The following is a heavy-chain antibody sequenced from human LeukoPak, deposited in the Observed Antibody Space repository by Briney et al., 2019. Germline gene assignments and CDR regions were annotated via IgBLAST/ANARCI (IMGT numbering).Heavy chain of an antibody. D-gene: IGHD3-10*01. J-gene: IGHJ4*02. V-gene: IGHV3-23*01. Sequence: GGSLRLSCAASGFTFSNYAISWVRQAPGKGLEWVSAIRGSGVDTHYADSVKGRFTISRDNSKNTLYLQMNSLRVEDTAVYFCAKRGVVIRAVIIVGFHKEAYYFDYWGQGALVTVSS. CDR2: IRGSGVDT. CDR3: AKRGVVIRAVIIVGFHKEAYYFDY. CDR1: GFTFSNYA.